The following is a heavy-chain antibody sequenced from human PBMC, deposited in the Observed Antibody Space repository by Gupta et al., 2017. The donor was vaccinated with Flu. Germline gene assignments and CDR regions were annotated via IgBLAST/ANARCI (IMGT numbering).Heavy chain of an antibody. Sequence: EVQLVESGGGLVQPGGSLRLTCVMSGFTFSASHMNWIRQAPGKGLEWIAYIGSGSNTDYADSVRGRFTISRDNARDSLFLQMNSLRDEDTALYYCARDLNWAFILGGQGVHVTVSS. D-gene: IGHD3-16*01. V-gene: IGHV3-48*02. CDR1: GFTFSASH. J-gene: IGHJ4*02. CDR3: ARDLNWAFIL. CDR2: IGSGSNT.